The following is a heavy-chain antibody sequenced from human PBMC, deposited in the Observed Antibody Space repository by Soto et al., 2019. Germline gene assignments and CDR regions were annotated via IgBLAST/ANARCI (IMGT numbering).Heavy chain of an antibody. CDR2: IWYDGSNK. CDR1: GFTFSSYG. J-gene: IGHJ4*02. Sequence: QVQLVESGGGVVQPGRSLRLSCAASGFTFSSYGMHWVRQAPGKGLEWVAVIWYDGSNKYYADSVKGRFTISRDNSKNTLYLQMQSLRAEDTAVYYCARGRGSDDYIWGSYRYNYFDYWGQGTLVTVSS. V-gene: IGHV3-33*01. CDR3: ARGRGSDDYIWGSYRYNYFDY. D-gene: IGHD3-16*02.